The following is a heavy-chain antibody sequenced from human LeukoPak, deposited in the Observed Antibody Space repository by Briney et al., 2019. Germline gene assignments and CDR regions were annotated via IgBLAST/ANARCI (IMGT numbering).Heavy chain of an antibody. Sequence: SETLSLTCTVSGGSISSYYWSWIRQPPGKGLEWIGYIYYSGSTNYNPSLESRVTISVDTSKNQFSLKLSSVTAADTAVYYCARGSYGDYGLELDYWGQGTLVTVSS. CDR1: GGSISSYY. CDR3: ARGSYGDYGLELDY. V-gene: IGHV4-59*01. CDR2: IYYSGST. D-gene: IGHD4-17*01. J-gene: IGHJ4*02.